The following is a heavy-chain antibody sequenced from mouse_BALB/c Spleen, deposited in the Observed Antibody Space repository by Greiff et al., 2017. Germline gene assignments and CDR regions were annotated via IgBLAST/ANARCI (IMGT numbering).Heavy chain of an antibody. CDR3: ARAPSHYDYGAWFAY. Sequence: EVKLMESGGGLVKPGGSLKLSCAASGFTFSSYAMSWVRQSPEKRLEWVAEISSGGSYTYYPDTVTGRFTISRDNAKNTLYLEMSSLRSEDTAMYYCARAPSHYDYGAWFAYWGQGTLVTVSA. CDR1: GFTFSSYA. V-gene: IGHV5-9-4*01. J-gene: IGHJ3*01. D-gene: IGHD2-4*01. CDR2: ISSGGSYT.